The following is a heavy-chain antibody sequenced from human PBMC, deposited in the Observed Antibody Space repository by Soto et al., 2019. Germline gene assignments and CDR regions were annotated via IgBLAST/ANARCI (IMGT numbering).Heavy chain of an antibody. V-gene: IGHV3-74*02. J-gene: IGHJ6*03. CDR3: ARGDCVGGTCYSLAGSFYYYMDV. CDR1: GFTFSNYW. D-gene: IGHD2-15*01. Sequence: EVQLVESGGGLVQPGGSLRLSCAASGFTFSNYWMYWVRQAPGKGLEWVSRINSDGSVSSYADSVKGRLTISRDNVKNTLDLQMDRLRAEDTAVYYCARGDCVGGTCYSLAGSFYYYMDVWGKGTTVTVFS. CDR2: INSDGSVS.